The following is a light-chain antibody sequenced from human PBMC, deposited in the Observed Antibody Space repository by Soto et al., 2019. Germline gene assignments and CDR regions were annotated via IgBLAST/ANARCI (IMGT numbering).Light chain of an antibody. CDR2: DVN. CDR1: SSDVGAYIF. Sequence: QSVLTQPPSASGSPGQSVTISCTGTSSDVGAYIFVSWYQQHPGKAPKLMVYDVNRRPPGVPDRFFGSKSGNTASLTVSGLQAEDEADYYCVSFAGGTYVFGTGTKLTV. V-gene: IGLV2-8*01. J-gene: IGLJ1*01. CDR3: VSFAGGTYV.